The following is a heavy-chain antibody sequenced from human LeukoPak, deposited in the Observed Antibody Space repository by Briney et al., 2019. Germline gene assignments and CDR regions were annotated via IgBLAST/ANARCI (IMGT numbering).Heavy chain of an antibody. Sequence: GGSLRLSCAASGFTFSSYSMNWVRQAPGKGLEWVSYISSSSSTIYYADSVKGRFTVSRDNAKNSLYLQMNSLRAEDTAVYYCASVPPLGDYYYMDVWGKGTTVTVSS. V-gene: IGHV3-48*01. CDR2: ISSSSSTI. J-gene: IGHJ6*03. CDR1: GFTFSSYS. CDR3: ASVPPLGDYYYMDV.